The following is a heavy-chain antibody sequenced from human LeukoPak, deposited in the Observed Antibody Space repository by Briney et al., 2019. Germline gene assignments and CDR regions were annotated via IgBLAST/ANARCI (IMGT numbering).Heavy chain of an antibody. J-gene: IGHJ4*02. CDR3: ARIDTSCLDY. CDR2: INHSGST. D-gene: IGHD2-2*01. CDR1: GESFSGYY. V-gene: IGHV4-34*01. Sequence: SETLSLTCAVYGESFSGYYWSWIRQPPGKGLEWIGEINHSGSTNYNPSLKSRVTISVDTSKNQFSLKLSSVTAADTAVYYCARIDTSCLDYWGQGTLVTVSS.